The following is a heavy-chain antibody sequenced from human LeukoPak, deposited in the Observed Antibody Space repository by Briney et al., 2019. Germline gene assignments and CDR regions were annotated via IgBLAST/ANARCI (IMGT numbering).Heavy chain of an antibody. J-gene: IGHJ3*02. CDR1: GFTVSTNY. CDR3: AREGLGERAFDI. CDR2: TYSGGNT. Sequence: PGGSLRLSCTASGFTVSTNYMSWVRQAPGKGLEWVSVTYSGGNTDYADSVKGRFSISRDNPKNTLYLQMNSLRVEDTAVYYCAREGLGERAFDIWGQGTMVTVSS. V-gene: IGHV3-66*01.